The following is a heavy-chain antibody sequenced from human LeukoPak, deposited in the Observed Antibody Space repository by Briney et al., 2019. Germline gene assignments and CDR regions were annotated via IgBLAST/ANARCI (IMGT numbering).Heavy chain of an antibody. Sequence: GGSLRLTCVASGFTFSNYAMTWVRQAPGKGLEWVSAISGSGISTYYTDSVKGRFTISRDNSRNTLYLQMNSLRAEDTALYHGAKGRTAVAGVYFFDNWGQGTLVAVSS. V-gene: IGHV3-23*01. CDR3: AKGRTAVAGVYFFDN. J-gene: IGHJ4*02. CDR1: GFTFSNYA. D-gene: IGHD6-19*01. CDR2: ISGSGIST.